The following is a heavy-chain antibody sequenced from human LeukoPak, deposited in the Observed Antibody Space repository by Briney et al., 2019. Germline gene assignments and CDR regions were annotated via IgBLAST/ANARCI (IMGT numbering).Heavy chain of an antibody. V-gene: IGHV1-69*04. D-gene: IGHD2-15*01. CDR2: IIPILGIA. J-gene: IGHJ6*02. CDR3: ARGLGPGRNYYGMDV. Sequence: SVNVSYKASGATVTTYAISRVRQAPGQRREWMGRIIPILGIANYAQKFQGRVTITADKSTSTAYMELSSLRAEDTAVYYCARGLGPGRNYYGMDVWGQGTTVTVSS. CDR1: GATVTTYA.